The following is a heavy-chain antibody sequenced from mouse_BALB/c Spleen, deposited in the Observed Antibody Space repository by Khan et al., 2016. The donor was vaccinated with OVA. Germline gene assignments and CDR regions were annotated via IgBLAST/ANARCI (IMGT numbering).Heavy chain of an antibody. Sequence: QVQLQQSGAELARPGASVKLSCKASGYTFTDYYINWVKLRTGQGLEWIGQISPGSGDTYYNERFKGKATLTADKSSSTAYMQLSNWTSEASAVFFCERRNYFGYTFAYWGQGTLVTVSA. V-gene: IGHV1-77*01. CDR2: ISPGSGDT. CDR1: GYTFTDYY. D-gene: IGHD1-2*01. J-gene: IGHJ3*01. CDR3: ERRNYFGYTFAY.